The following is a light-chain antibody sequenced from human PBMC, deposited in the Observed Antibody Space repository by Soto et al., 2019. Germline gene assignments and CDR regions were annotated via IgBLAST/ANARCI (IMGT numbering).Light chain of an antibody. CDR2: KAS. V-gene: IGKV1-5*03. CDR1: QTISSW. J-gene: IGKJ1*01. Sequence: DIQMTQSPSTLSGSVGDRVTITCRASQTISSWLAWYQQKPGKAPKLLIYKASTLKSRVPSRFSGSGSGTEFTLTISRLQPDDFATYYCQHYNNYSEAFGQGTKVELK. CDR3: QHYNNYSEA.